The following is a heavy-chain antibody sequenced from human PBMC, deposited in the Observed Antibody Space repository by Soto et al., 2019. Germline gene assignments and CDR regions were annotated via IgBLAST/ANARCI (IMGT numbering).Heavy chain of an antibody. CDR2: VSASGLNT. V-gene: IGHV3-23*01. J-gene: IGHJ4*02. Sequence: HPGGSLRLSCAASGFTFSTYAMAWVRQAPGKGLEWVSGVSASGLNTDYADSVKGRFYISRDNSKNSLYLHMNSLRAEDTAVYYCARRGRDSSGYSDDYWGQGTLVTVSS. CDR1: GFTFSTYA. CDR3: ARRGRDSSGYSDDY. D-gene: IGHD3-22*01.